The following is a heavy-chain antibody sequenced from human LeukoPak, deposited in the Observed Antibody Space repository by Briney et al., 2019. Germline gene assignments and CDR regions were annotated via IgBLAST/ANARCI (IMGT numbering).Heavy chain of an antibody. D-gene: IGHD2-21*02. V-gene: IGHV3-30-3*01. CDR3: ARDWRAFCGGDCFGFFDY. J-gene: IGHJ4*02. CDR1: GFTFSSYA. CDR2: ISYDGSNK. Sequence: GGSLRLSCAASGFTFSSYAMHWVRQAPGKGLEGVALISYDGSNKYYVDSVKGRFTISRDNSKNTLYVQTNSLRAEDTAVYYCARDWRAFCGGDCFGFFDYWGQGTLVTVSS.